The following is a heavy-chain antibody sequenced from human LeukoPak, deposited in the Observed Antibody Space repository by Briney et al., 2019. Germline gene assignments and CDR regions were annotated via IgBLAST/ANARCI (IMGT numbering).Heavy chain of an antibody. D-gene: IGHD3-22*01. J-gene: IGHJ4*02. CDR3: ARQDYDSSGYYSLNYFDY. CDR1: GGSISSSSYY. V-gene: IGHV4-39*01. CDR2: TYYSGST. Sequence: PSETLSLTCTVSGGSISSSSYYWGWIRQPPGKGLEWIGSTYYSGSTYYNPSLKSRVTISVDTSKNQFSLKLSSVTAADTAVYYCARQDYDSSGYYSLNYFDYWGQGTLVTVSS.